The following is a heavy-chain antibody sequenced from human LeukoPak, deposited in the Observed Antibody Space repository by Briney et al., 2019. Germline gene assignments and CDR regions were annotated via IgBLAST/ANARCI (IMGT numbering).Heavy chain of an antibody. D-gene: IGHD1-7*01. CDR3: ARGNYQVELYYYYYYIDV. CDR2: RKHDGSDK. Sequence: PGGSLTLSCAASGFTFSTYWMSWIRQAPGEGQELVANRKHDGSDKTFVDYVKGRFTISRDNANNSLDLQMNSLRAEDTAVYYCARGNYQVELYYYYYYIDVWRKGTTVTVSS. V-gene: IGHV3-7*01. CDR1: GFTFSTYW. J-gene: IGHJ6*03.